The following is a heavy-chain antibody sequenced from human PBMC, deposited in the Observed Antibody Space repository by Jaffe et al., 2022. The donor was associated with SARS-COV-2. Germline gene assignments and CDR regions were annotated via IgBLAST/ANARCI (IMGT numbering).Heavy chain of an antibody. CDR2: ISYSGST. V-gene: IGHV4-34*01. J-gene: IGHJ6*03. CDR1: GGSFSGYY. Sequence: QVQLLQWGAGLLKPSETLSLTCAVSGGSFSGYYWSWIRQPPGKGLEWIGEISYSGSTNYNPSLKSRVTISVDTSRDQFSLNLSSVTAADTAVYYCARRPSKLRLRRHYYMDVWGIGTTVTVSS. D-gene: IGHD5-12*01. CDR3: ARRPSKLRLRRHYYMDV.